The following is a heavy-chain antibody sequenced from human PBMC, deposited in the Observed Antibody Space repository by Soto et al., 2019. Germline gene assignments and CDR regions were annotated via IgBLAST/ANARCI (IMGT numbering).Heavy chain of an antibody. V-gene: IGHV2-26*01. D-gene: IGHD2-21*01. J-gene: IGHJ4*02. Sequence: QVTLKESGPVLVKPTETLTLTCTVSGFSLSNAKMGVSWIRQPPGKALEWLAHIFSNDEKSYRTSLKSRLTISKDTSKSQVVLTMTNMYPVDTATYYCARKGGGATPLHFDSWGQGTLVTVSS. CDR1: GFSLSNAKMG. CDR3: ARKGGGATPLHFDS. CDR2: IFSNDEK.